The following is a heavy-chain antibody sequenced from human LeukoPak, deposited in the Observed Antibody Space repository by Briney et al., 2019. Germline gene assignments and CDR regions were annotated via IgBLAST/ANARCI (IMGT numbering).Heavy chain of an antibody. V-gene: IGHV3-74*01. Sequence: GGSLRLSCAASGFTFSSYWMHWVRQAPGKGLVWVSRINSDGNSTNYADSVKGRFAISRDNAKNTLYLQMNSLRAEDTAVYYCASDFWSGYYTPMGVNYWGQGTLVTVSS. D-gene: IGHD3-3*01. J-gene: IGHJ4*02. CDR1: GFTFSSYW. CDR2: INSDGNST. CDR3: ASDFWSGYYTPMGVNY.